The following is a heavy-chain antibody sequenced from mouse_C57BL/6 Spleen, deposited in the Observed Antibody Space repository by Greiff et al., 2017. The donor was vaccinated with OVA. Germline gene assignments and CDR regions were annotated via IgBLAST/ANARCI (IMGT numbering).Heavy chain of an antibody. CDR2: IHPNSGST. D-gene: IGHD2-3*01. CDR1: GYTFTSYW. Sequence: QVQLQQSGAELVRPGASVKLSCKASGYTFTSYWMHWVKQRPGQGLEWIGMIHPNSGSTNYNEKFKSKATLTVDKSSSTAYMQLSSLTSEDSAVYYCAREGDGYYPFDYWGQGTTLTVSS. V-gene: IGHV1-64*01. J-gene: IGHJ2*01. CDR3: AREGDGYYPFDY.